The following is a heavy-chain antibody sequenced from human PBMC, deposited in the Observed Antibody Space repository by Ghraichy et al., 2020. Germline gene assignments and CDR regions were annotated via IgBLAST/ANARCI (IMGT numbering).Heavy chain of an antibody. J-gene: IGHJ4*02. CDR1: GGSISSYY. D-gene: IGHD6-19*01. V-gene: IGHV4-59*01. Sequence: TLSLTCTVSGGSISSYYWSWIRQPPGKGLEWIGYIYYSGSTNYNPSLKSRVTISVDTSKNQFSLKLSSVTAADTAVYYCARAEGIAVAGPFFGYWGQGTLVTVSS. CDR2: IYYSGST. CDR3: ARAEGIAVAGPFFGY.